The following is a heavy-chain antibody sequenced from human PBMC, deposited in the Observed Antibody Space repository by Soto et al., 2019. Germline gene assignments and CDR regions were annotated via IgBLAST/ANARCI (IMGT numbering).Heavy chain of an antibody. Sequence: GGSLRLSCSASGFTFSNCAMSWVRQAPGKGLEWVSTISGRGGSTYYADSVKGRLTISRDNSENTLFLQMNSLRAEDTAVYYCAKRFYREEDGYNFFDSWGQGTLVTVSS. D-gene: IGHD5-12*01. CDR3: AKRFYREEDGYNFFDS. CDR2: ISGRGGST. V-gene: IGHV3-23*01. CDR1: GFTFSNCA. J-gene: IGHJ4*02.